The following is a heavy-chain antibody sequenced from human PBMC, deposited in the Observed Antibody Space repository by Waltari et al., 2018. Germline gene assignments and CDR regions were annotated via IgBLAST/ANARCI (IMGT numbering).Heavy chain of an antibody. CDR3: ATSPGFGELYPFDY. Sequence: QVQLVQSGAEVKKPGSSVKVSCKASGGTFSSYAISWVRQAPGQGLEWMGGIIPILGTATYAQKFQGRVTITADTSTDTAYMELSSLRSEDTAVYYCATSPGFGELYPFDYWGQGTLVTVSS. V-gene: IGHV1-69*13. CDR1: GGTFSSYA. CDR2: IIPILGTA. D-gene: IGHD3-10*01. J-gene: IGHJ4*02.